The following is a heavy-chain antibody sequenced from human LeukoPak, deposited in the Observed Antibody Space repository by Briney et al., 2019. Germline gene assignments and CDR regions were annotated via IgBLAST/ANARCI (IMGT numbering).Heavy chain of an antibody. D-gene: IGHD6-13*01. CDR2: INHSGST. Sequence: SETLSLTCAVYGGSFSGYYWSWIRQPPGKGLEWIGEINHSGSTNYNPSLKSRVTISVDTSKNQFSLKLSSVTAADTAAYYCARVLFARSWYSQVFEAPYYYYGMDVWGQGTTVTVSS. CDR1: GGSFSGYY. J-gene: IGHJ6*02. CDR3: ARVLFARSWYSQVFEAPYYYYGMDV. V-gene: IGHV4-34*01.